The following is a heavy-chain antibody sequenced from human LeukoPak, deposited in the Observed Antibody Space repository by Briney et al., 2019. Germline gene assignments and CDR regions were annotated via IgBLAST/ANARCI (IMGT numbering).Heavy chain of an antibody. Sequence: ASVKVSCKVSGYTLTELSMHWVRQAPGQGLEWMGWIKPESGRTHYAQKFQGGVTMTRDTSISTAYMELSRLRSDDTALYYCARGGKYGCSAGSCYSDYWGQGTLVTVSS. V-gene: IGHV1-2*02. J-gene: IGHJ4*02. CDR3: ARGGKYGCSAGSCYSDY. CDR2: IKPESGRT. D-gene: IGHD2-15*01. CDR1: GYTLTELS.